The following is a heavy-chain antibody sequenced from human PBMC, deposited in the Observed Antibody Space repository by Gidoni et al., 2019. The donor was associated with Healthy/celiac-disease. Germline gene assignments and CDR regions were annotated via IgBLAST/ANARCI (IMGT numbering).Heavy chain of an antibody. CDR3: AREKRRAGDY. CDR2: INTISRTI. Sequence: EVQLVEYGGGLGQPGGSLRLSGAAAGFIFSNYNINWVRQAPGKGLEWVSYINTISRTIYYADSVKGRFTISRDNAKNSLYLQMNSLRAEDTAVYYCAREKRRAGDYWGQGTLVTVSS. CDR1: GFIFSNYN. J-gene: IGHJ4*02. V-gene: IGHV3-48*01.